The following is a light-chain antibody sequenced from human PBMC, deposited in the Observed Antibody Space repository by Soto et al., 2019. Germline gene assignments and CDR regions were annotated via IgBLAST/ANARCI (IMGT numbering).Light chain of an antibody. J-gene: IGKJ3*01. Sequence: IQMTQSPSSVSASVGDRVTITCLASQGISRWFAWYQQKPGKAPKLLIYTASRLQSGVPSRFSGSGSGTDFTLTISSLQPEDFATYYCQQTNSFPFTFGPGTKVDIK. CDR2: TAS. CDR3: QQTNSFPFT. V-gene: IGKV1-12*01. CDR1: QGISRW.